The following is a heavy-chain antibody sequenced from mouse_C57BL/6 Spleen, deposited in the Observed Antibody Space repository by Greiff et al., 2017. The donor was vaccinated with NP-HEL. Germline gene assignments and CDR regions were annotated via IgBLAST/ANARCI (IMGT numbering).Heavy chain of an antibody. D-gene: IGHD4-1*01. CDR1: GFSLSTSGMG. CDR2: IYWDDDK. Sequence: QVTLKVSGPGILQSSQTLSLTCSFSGFSLSTSGMGVSWIRQPSGKGLEWLAHIYWDDDKRYNPSLKSRLTISKDTSRNQVFLKITSVDTADTATYYWARRDTSWDRGDFDVWGTGTTVTVSS. J-gene: IGHJ1*03. V-gene: IGHV8-12*01. CDR3: ARRDTSWDRGDFDV.